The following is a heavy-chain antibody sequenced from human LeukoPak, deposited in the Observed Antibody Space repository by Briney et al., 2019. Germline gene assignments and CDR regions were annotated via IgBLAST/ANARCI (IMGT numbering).Heavy chain of an antibody. J-gene: IGHJ4*02. CDR2: ISSSSSTI. CDR1: GFTFSSYS. Sequence: GGSLRLSCAASGFTFSSYSMNWVRQAPGKGLEWVSYISSSSSTIYYADSVKGRFTISRDNAKNSLYLQMNSLRDEDTAAYYCARAGYDFWSGYSDYWGQGTLVTVSS. CDR3: ARAGYDFWSGYSDY. V-gene: IGHV3-48*02. D-gene: IGHD3-3*01.